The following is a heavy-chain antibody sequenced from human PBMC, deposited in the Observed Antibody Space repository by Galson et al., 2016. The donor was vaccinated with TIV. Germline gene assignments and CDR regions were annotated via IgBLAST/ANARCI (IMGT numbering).Heavy chain of an antibody. V-gene: IGHV3-23*01. D-gene: IGHD5-12*01. CDR3: ARGFGGFSGYEQLDL. Sequence: SLRLSCAASGFAFRDYGMNWVRQAPGKGPDWLSAISAGGDSTFYADSLKGRITISRDNFQNTLFLDTKKLGADDTALYYCARGFGGFSGYEQLDLWGQGTQVTVSS. J-gene: IGHJ4*02. CDR1: GFAFRDYG. CDR2: ISAGGDST.